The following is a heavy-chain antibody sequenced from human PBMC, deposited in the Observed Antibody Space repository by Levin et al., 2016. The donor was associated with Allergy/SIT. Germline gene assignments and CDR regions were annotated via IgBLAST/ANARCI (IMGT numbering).Heavy chain of an antibody. Sequence: VRQAPGKGLEWVGRIKSKTDGGTTDYAAPVKGRFTISRDDSKNTLYLQMNSLKTEDTAVYYCTTAKVVVTGIRDWGQGTLVTVSS. CDR3: TTAKVVVTGIRD. J-gene: IGHJ4*02. V-gene: IGHV3-15*01. CDR2: IKSKTDGGTT. D-gene: IGHD2-21*02.